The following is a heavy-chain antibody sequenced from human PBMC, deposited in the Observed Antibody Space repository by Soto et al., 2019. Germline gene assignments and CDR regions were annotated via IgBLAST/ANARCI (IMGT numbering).Heavy chain of an antibody. CDR1: GFTFSSYA. V-gene: IGHV3-23*01. Sequence: PGGSLRLCCAASGFTFSSYAFSWVRQAPGKGLEWVSTISVSGHDTYYADSVKGRFTISRENSRDTLYLEMNSLRAEDTALYYCAKFQVEGYHNYYGMDVWGQGITVTVSS. CDR3: AKFQVEGYHNYYGMDV. J-gene: IGHJ6*02. CDR2: ISVSGHDT.